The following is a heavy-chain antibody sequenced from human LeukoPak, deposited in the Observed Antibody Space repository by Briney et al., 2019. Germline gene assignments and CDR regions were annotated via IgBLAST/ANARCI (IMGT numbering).Heavy chain of an antibody. CDR1: GFTVSSYH. D-gene: IGHD6-13*01. J-gene: IGHJ6*02. CDR2: IYSGGST. Sequence: GGSLRLSCAASGFTVSSYHMSWVRQAPGKGLEWVSVIYSGGSTYYADSVKGRFTISRDNSKNTLHLQMNSLRAEDTAVYYCARDLKITAAGKIYYGTDVWGQGTTVSVSS. V-gene: IGHV3-66*01. CDR3: ARDLKITAAGKIYYGTDV.